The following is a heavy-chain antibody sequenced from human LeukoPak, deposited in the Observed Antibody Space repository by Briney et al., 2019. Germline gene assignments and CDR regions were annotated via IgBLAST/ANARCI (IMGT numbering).Heavy chain of an antibody. V-gene: IGHV3-23*01. CDR2: ISGSGGST. Sequence: PGGSLRLSCAASGFTFSSYAMSWVRQAPGKGLEWVSAISGSGGSTYYADSVKGRFTISRDNSKNTLYLQMNSLRAEDTAVYYCAKDFTDTVTTWGNWFDPWGQGTLVTVSS. CDR3: AKDFTDTVTTWGNWFDP. J-gene: IGHJ5*02. D-gene: IGHD4-17*01. CDR1: GFTFSSYA.